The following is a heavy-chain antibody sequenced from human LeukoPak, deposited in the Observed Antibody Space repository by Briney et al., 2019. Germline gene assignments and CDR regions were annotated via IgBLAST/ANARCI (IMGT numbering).Heavy chain of an antibody. Sequence: SETLSLTCSVSDYSISSGYYWGWIRQPPGKGLEWIGSIYHSGSTYYNPSLKSRVTMSVDTSKNQFSLKLSSVTAADTAVYYCARRLYQLSRYAFDIWGQGTMVTVSS. D-gene: IGHD3-3*01. CDR3: ARRLYQLSRYAFDI. CDR1: DYSISSGYY. V-gene: IGHV4-38-2*02. J-gene: IGHJ3*02. CDR2: IYHSGST.